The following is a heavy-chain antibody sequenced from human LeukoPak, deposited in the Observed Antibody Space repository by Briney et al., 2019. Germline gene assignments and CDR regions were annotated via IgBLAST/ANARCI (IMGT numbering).Heavy chain of an antibody. Sequence: PSGTLSLTCAVSGGSISSSNWWSWVRQPPGKGLEWIGYIYYSGSTNYNPSLKSRVTISVDTSKNQFSLKLSSVTAADTAVYYCARSNIAVAGNDYWGQGTLVTVSS. J-gene: IGHJ4*02. CDR1: GGSISSSNW. D-gene: IGHD6-19*01. CDR3: ARSNIAVAGNDY. CDR2: IYYSGST. V-gene: IGHV4-4*02.